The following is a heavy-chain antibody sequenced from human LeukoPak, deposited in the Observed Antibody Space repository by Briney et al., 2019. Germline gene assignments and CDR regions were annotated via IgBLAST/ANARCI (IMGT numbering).Heavy chain of an antibody. CDR3: ARDRDSSGWYVKSFMEWDAFDI. V-gene: IGHV3-30-3*01. J-gene: IGHJ3*02. CDR1: GFTFSSYA. Sequence: GRSLRLSCAASGFTFSSYAMHWVRQAPGKGLEWVAVISYDGSNKYYADSVKGRFTISRDNSKNTLYLQMNSLRAEDTAVYYCARDRDSSGWYVKSFMEWDAFDIWGQGTMVTVSS. CDR2: ISYDGSNK. D-gene: IGHD6-19*01.